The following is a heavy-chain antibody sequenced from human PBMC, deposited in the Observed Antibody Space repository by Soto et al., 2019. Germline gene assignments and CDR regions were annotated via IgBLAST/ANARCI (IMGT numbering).Heavy chain of an antibody. D-gene: IGHD6-13*01. CDR2: MNPNSGNT. CDR1: GYTFTSYD. J-gene: IGHJ6*02. CDR3: ARGAGSWYSGYYYYYYGMDV. V-gene: IGHV1-8*01. Sequence: ASVKVSCQASGYTFTSYDINWVRQATGQGLEWMGWMNPNSGNTGYAQKFQGRVTMTRNTSISTANMELSSLRSEDTAVYYCARGAGSWYSGYYYYYYGMDVWGQGTTVTVSS.